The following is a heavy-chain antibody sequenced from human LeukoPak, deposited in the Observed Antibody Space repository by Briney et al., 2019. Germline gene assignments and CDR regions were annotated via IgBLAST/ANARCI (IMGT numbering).Heavy chain of an antibody. J-gene: IGHJ5*02. Sequence: PGGSLKLSCAASGFTFSVSAMHWVRQASGKGLEWVGRIRSKANSYATAYAASVKGRFTISRDDSKNTAYLQMNSLKTEDTAVYYCTSVVGASPFDPWGQGTLVTVSS. D-gene: IGHD1-26*01. V-gene: IGHV3-73*01. CDR3: TSVVGASPFDP. CDR1: GFTFSVSA. CDR2: IRSKANSYAT.